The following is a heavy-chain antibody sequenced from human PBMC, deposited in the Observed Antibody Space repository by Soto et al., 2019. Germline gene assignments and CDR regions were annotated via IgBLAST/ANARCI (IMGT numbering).Heavy chain of an antibody. V-gene: IGHV4-34*01. CDR2: INHSGST. CDR3: ARVTGRYCYGMDV. Sequence: QVQLQQWGAGLLKPSETLSLTCAVYGGSFSGYYWRWIRQPPGKGLEWIGEINHSGSTNYNPSFKCLVTISVDTSKNQFSQKLSSVTAADTAVYYCARVTGRYCYGMDVRGQGTTVTVSS. CDR1: GGSFSGYY. J-gene: IGHJ6*02.